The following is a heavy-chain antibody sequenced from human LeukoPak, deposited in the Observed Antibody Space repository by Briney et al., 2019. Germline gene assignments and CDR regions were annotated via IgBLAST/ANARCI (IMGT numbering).Heavy chain of an antibody. CDR3: YYASGSYP. CDR1: GFTVISNY. J-gene: IGHJ5*02. D-gene: IGHD3-10*01. Sequence: GGSLRLSCAASGFTVISNYMSWVRQAPGKGLEWVSLIYTGGSTYYADSVKGRFIISRDNTKNTVYLQMNSLRVEDKAVYYCYYASGSYPWGQGTLVTVSS. V-gene: IGHV3-66*01. CDR2: IYTGGST.